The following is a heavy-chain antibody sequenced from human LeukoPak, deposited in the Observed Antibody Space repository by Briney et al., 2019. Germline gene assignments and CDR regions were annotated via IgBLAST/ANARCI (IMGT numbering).Heavy chain of an antibody. Sequence: PGRSLRLSCAASGFTFSGYGMHWVRQAPGKGLEWVTGIAYDGSRKHYADSVKGRFTISRDNSKNTLYLQMNSLRAEDTAVYYCAKDFYYGSGLRGVSDYWGQGTLVTVSS. J-gene: IGHJ4*02. CDR1: GFTFSGYG. CDR2: IAYDGSRK. V-gene: IGHV3-30*18. CDR3: AKDFYYGSGLRGVSDY. D-gene: IGHD3-10*01.